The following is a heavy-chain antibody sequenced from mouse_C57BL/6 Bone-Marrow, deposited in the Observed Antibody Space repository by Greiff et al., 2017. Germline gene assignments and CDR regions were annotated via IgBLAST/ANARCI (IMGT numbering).Heavy chain of an antibody. Sequence: EVQGVESGGGLVQPGGSLKLSCAASGFTFSDYYMYWVRQTPEKRLEWVAYISNGGGSTYYPDTVKGRFTISRDNAKNTLYLQMSRLKSEDTAMYYCARQRMVLRGIYYYAMDYWGQGTSVTVSS. CDR1: GFTFSDYY. CDR2: ISNGGGST. CDR3: ARQRMVLRGIYYYAMDY. J-gene: IGHJ4*01. V-gene: IGHV5-12*01. D-gene: IGHD2-2*01.